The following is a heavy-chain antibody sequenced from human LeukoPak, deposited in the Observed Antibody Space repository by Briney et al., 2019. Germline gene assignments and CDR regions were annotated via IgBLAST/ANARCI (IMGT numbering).Heavy chain of an antibody. V-gene: IGHV3-11*01. CDR3: ARSYYYGSGSYDYYYGMDV. CDR2: ISSSGSTI. Sequence: GGSLRLSCAASGFTFSDYYMSWIRQAPGKGLEWVSYISSSGSTIYYADSVKGRFTISRGNAKNSLHLQMNSLRAEDTAVYYCARSYYYGSGSYDYYYGMDVWGQGTTVTVSS. D-gene: IGHD3-10*01. J-gene: IGHJ6*02. CDR1: GFTFSDYY.